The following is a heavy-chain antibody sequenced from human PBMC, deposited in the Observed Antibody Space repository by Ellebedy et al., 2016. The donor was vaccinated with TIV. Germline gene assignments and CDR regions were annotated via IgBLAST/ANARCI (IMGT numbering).Heavy chain of an antibody. V-gene: IGHV3-48*04. Sequence: PGGSLRLSCAASGFTFSSYSMNWVRQAPGKGLEWVSSISSSGSTIYYADSVKGRFTISRDNAKNSLYLQMNSLRAEDTAVYYCARVDSSGWYGYYYYGMDVWGQGTTVTVSS. D-gene: IGHD6-19*01. CDR1: GFTFSSYS. CDR3: ARVDSSGWYGYYYYGMDV. J-gene: IGHJ6*02. CDR2: ISSSGSTI.